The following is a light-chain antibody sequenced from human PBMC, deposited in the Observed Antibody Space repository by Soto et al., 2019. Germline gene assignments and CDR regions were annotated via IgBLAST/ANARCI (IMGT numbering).Light chain of an antibody. J-gene: IGLJ3*02. Sequence: QSVLTQPPSVSGAPGQRVTISCIGSSSNIGTGYEVHWYQQLPGTAPKLLISGNSNRPSGVPDRFSGSKSGTSASLAITGLQAEDAADYYCQSYDSSLSWVFGGGTKLTVL. CDR2: GNS. CDR3: QSYDSSLSWV. V-gene: IGLV1-40*01. CDR1: SSNIGTGYE.